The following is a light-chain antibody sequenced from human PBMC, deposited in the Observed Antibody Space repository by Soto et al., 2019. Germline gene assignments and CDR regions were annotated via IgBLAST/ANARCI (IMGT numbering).Light chain of an antibody. CDR3: QSYDSSLSGWV. Sequence: QSVLTQPPSVSGAPGQRVTISCTGSSSNIGAGYDVHWYQQLPGTAPKLLINGNSNRPSGVPDRFSGSKSGTSASRAITGIQAEDEADYYCQSYDSSLSGWVFGGGTKLTVL. V-gene: IGLV1-40*01. CDR1: SSNIGAGYD. CDR2: GNS. J-gene: IGLJ3*02.